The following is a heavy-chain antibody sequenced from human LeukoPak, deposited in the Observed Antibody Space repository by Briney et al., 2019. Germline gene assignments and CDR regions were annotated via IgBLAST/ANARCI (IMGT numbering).Heavy chain of an antibody. Sequence: PSETLSLTCTVSGGYLGSYYGSWIRQPAGKGLEWIGRILTSETPSYNPSLESRVTMSVDTSESQFSLKLTSVTAADTAVYYCAREADYGDYLRSYYYIDVWGTGTTVTVSS. V-gene: IGHV4-4*07. CDR3: AREADYGDYLRSYYYIDV. D-gene: IGHD4-17*01. CDR2: ILTSETP. CDR1: GGYLGSYY. J-gene: IGHJ6*03.